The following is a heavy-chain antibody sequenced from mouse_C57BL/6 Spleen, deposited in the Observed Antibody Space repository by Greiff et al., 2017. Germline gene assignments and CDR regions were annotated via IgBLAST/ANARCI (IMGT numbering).Heavy chain of an antibody. V-gene: IGHV1-15*01. CDR3: TRGDYLDY. Sequence: VQLLQSGAELVRPGASVTLSCKASGYTFTDYEMHWVKQTPVHGLEWIGAFDPETGGTAYNQKFKGKAILTADKSSSTAYMELRSLTSEDSAVYYCTRGDYLDYWGQGTTLTVSS. J-gene: IGHJ2*01. CDR1: GYTFTDYE. CDR2: FDPETGGT.